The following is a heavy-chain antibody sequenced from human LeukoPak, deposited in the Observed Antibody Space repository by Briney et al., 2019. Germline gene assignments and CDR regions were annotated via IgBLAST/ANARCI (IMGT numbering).Heavy chain of an antibody. D-gene: IGHD3-10*01. CDR2: IYWNDDK. V-gene: IGHV2-5*01. Sequence: SGPTLVKPTQTLTLTCTFSGFSLSTSGVGVGWIRQPPGKALKWLALIYWNDDKRYSPSRKSRLPITKDTSKNQVVLTMTNMDPVDTATYYCAHSITMVRGVRLFDYWGQGTLVTVSS. CDR3: AHSITMVRGVRLFDY. CDR1: GFSLSTSGVG. J-gene: IGHJ4*02.